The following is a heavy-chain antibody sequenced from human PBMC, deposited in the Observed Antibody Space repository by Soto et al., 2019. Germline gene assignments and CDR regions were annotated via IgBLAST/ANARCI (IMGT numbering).Heavy chain of an antibody. D-gene: IGHD3-22*01. CDR3: ARAQLTYSSSYFDY. CDR1: GFTFSSYA. V-gene: IGHV3-23*01. CDR2: ISGRGDDT. J-gene: IGHJ4*02. Sequence: GGSLRLSCAASGFTFSSYAMSWVRQAPGKGLEWVSTISGRGDDTYYTDSVKGRFTISRDNSKNTLYVHMNSLRAEDTAVYYCARAQLTYSSSYFDYWGQGSLLTVSS.